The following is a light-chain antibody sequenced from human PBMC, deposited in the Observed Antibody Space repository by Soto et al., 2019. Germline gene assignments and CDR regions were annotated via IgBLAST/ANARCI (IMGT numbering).Light chain of an antibody. CDR2: KAS. CDR1: QSISSW. V-gene: IGKV1-5*03. Sequence: IQMTPSPSTLSASVGDRVTITCRASQSISSWLAWYQQKPGKAPKLLIYKASTLKSGVPSRFSGSGSGTEFTLTISRLEPEDFATYYCQQYNSYWTFGQGTRWIS. J-gene: IGKJ1*01. CDR3: QQYNSYWT.